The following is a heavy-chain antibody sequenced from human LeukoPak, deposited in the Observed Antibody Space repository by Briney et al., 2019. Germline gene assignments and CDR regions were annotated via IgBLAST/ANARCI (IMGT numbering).Heavy chain of an antibody. V-gene: IGHV3-30*02. J-gene: IGHJ4*02. Sequence: GGSLRLSCAASGFTSSSYGMHWVRQAPGKGLERVAFIRYDGSNKYYADSVKGRFTISRDNSKNTLYLQMNSLRAEDTAVYYCAKMPDYAPDYWGQGTLVTVSS. CDR3: AKMPDYAPDY. CDR1: GFTSSSYG. D-gene: IGHD4-17*01. CDR2: IRYDGSNK.